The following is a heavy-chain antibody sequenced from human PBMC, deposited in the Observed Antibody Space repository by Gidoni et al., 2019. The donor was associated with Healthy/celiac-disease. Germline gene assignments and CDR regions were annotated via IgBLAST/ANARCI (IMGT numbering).Heavy chain of an antibody. Sequence: EVQLLESGGGLVQPGGSLRLSCEASGFTFSSYAMSWVRQAPGKGLGWVSAISGSGGSTYYADSVKGRFTISRDNSKNTLYLQMNSLRAEDTAVYYCAKHVRGLVRSYFQHWGQGTLVTVSS. D-gene: IGHD6-19*01. CDR2: ISGSGGST. CDR3: AKHVRGLVRSYFQH. V-gene: IGHV3-23*01. CDR1: GFTFSSYA. J-gene: IGHJ1*01.